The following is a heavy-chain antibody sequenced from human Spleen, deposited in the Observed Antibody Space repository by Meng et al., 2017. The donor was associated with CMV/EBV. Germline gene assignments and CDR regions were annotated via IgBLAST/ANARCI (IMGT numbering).Heavy chain of an antibody. Sequence: GGSLRLSCAASGFTFSSYGMHWVRQAPGKGLEWVAFIRYDGSNKFYADSVKGRFTVFRDDSTNTLYLRMNSLRAEDAAIYYCAKSASGDKDFWSGYLFEGTYYYFALDVWGQGTAVTVPS. J-gene: IGHJ6*02. CDR1: GFTFSSYG. CDR2: IRYDGSNK. V-gene: IGHV3-30*02. D-gene: IGHD3-3*01. CDR3: AKSASGDKDFWSGYLFEGTYYYFALDV.